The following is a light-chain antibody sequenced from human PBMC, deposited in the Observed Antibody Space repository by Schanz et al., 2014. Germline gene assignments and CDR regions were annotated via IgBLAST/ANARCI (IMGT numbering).Light chain of an antibody. J-gene: IGLJ3*02. CDR1: SSDVGAYNY. CDR2: EVS. CDR3: GSYTTYRTWV. Sequence: QSALTQPASVSGSPGQSITISCTGSSSDVGAYNYVSWYQQHPGNAPKLLIFEVSKRPSGVSNRFSGSKSGNTASLTISGLQAEDEADYYCGSYTTYRTWVFGGGTKLTVL. V-gene: IGLV2-14*01.